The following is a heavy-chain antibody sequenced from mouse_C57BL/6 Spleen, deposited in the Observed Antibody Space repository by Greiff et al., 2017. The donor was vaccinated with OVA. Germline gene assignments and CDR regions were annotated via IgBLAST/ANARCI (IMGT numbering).Heavy chain of an antibody. J-gene: IGHJ2*01. D-gene: IGHD1-3*01. Sequence: QVQLQQPGAELVKPGASVKMSCKASGYTFTSYWITWVKQRPGQGLEWIGDIYPGSGSTNYNEKFKSKATLTVDTSSSTAYMQLSSLTSEDAAVDYCAREGGSKGYFDYWGQGTTLTVSS. CDR2: IYPGSGST. CDR1: GYTFTSYW. V-gene: IGHV1-55*01. CDR3: AREGGSKGYFDY.